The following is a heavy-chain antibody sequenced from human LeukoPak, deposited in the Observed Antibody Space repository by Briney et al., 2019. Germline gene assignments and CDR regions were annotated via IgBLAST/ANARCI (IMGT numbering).Heavy chain of an antibody. J-gene: IGHJ4*02. Sequence: GGSLRLSCAASGFTFSTYWMNWVRQAPGKGLEWVAGIKEDGSDKYYVDSVKGRFSISRDNAKNSLYLQMNSLRTEDTAVYYCAKGGHFNFDYWGQGTLVTVSS. CDR3: AKGGHFNFDY. CDR1: GFTFSTYW. D-gene: IGHD5-12*01. V-gene: IGHV3-7*01. CDR2: IKEDGSDK.